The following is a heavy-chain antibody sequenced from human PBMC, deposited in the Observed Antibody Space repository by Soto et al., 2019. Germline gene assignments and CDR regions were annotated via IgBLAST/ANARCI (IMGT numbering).Heavy chain of an antibody. CDR3: ARGRDDFWSGYYTCFDY. V-gene: IGHV4-39*01. J-gene: IGHJ4*02. Sequence: PSETLSLTCTVSGGSISSSSYYWGWIRQPPGKGLEWIGSIYYSGSTYYNPSLKSRVTISVDTSKNQFSLKLSSVTAADTAVYYCARGRDDFWSGYYTCFDYWGQGTLVTVSS. CDR1: GGSISSSSYY. D-gene: IGHD3-3*01. CDR2: IYYSGST.